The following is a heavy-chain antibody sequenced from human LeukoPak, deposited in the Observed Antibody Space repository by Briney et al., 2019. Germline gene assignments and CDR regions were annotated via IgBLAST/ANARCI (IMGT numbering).Heavy chain of an antibody. CDR3: VKEANGFDM. D-gene: IGHD2-8*01. V-gene: IGHV3-30*04. Sequence: GGSLRLSCAASGFTFSSHPMNWVRQAPGKGLEWVAVIANDGRFTHYANSVKGRFTVSRANSKSTLEMQMNSLRAEDTALYYCVKEANGFDMWGLGTMVTVSS. CDR1: GFTFSSHP. CDR2: IANDGRFT. J-gene: IGHJ3*02.